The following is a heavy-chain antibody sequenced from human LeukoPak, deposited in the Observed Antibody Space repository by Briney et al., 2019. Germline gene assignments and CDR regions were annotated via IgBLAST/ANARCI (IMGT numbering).Heavy chain of an antibody. V-gene: IGHV1-8*02. J-gene: IGHJ4*02. D-gene: IGHD1-26*01. CDR2: MNPNSGNT. Sequence: GASVKVSCRASGYTFTSYGINWVRQATGQGLEWMGWMNPNSGNTGYAQKFQGRVTMTRNTSISTAYMELSSLRSEDTAVYYCARRSGSYMVDFDYWGQGTLVTVSS. CDR3: ARRSGSYMVDFDY. CDR1: GYTFTSYG.